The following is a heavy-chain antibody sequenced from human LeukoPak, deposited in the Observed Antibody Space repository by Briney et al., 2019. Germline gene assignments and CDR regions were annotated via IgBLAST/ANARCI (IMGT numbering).Heavy chain of an antibody. Sequence: SETLSLTCTVSGYSISNGYYWGWIRRPPGKGLEWIGTTYHSGTSYYNPSLKSRVTISVDTSKNQLSLKVNSVTAADTAVYYCARDRDGYITGYFDYWGQGTLVTVSS. CDR3: ARDRDGYITGYFDY. V-gene: IGHV4-38-2*02. J-gene: IGHJ4*02. CDR1: GYSISNGYY. CDR2: TYHSGTS. D-gene: IGHD5-24*01.